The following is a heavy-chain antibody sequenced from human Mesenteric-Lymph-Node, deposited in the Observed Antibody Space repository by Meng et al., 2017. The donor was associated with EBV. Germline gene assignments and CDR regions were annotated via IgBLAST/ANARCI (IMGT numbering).Heavy chain of an antibody. Sequence: QVEVVESGYELKAPGASVKVSWKASGYPFTNDALTWGRQAPGQGLGWLGWINTNTGNPTYAPGFAGRYVFSLDTSVSTAYLQISSLKADDSAVYYCARDSEGNYLSFDYWGQGTLVTVSS. J-gene: IGHJ4*02. V-gene: IGHV7-4-1*02. D-gene: IGHD5-24*01. CDR1: GYPFTNDA. CDR3: ARDSEGNYLSFDY. CDR2: INTNTGNP.